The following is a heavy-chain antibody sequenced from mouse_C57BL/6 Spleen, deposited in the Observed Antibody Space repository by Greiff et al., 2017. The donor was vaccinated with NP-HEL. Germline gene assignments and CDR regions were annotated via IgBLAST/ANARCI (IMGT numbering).Heavy chain of an antibody. CDR2: IDPEDGDT. V-gene: IGHV14-1*01. Sequence: VQLKQSGAELVRPGASVKLSCTASGFNIKDYYMHWVKQRPEQGLEWIGRIDPEDGDTEYAPKFQGKATMTADTSSNTAYLQLSSLTSEDTAVYYCTSSTYYSNWADYWGQGTSVTVSS. CDR1: GFNIKDYY. CDR3: TSSTYYSNWADY. J-gene: IGHJ4*01. D-gene: IGHD2-5*01.